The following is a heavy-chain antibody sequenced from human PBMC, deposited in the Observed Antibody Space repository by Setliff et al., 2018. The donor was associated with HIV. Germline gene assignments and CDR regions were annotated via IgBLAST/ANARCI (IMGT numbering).Heavy chain of an antibody. J-gene: IGHJ4*02. Sequence: ASVKVSCKASGYTFTTYSLHWVRQAPGHSLEWMGWIKVGNGDTKYSPELQGRISITRDTSANTAYMELSSLRSDDTAVYFCARGALLAVFDFDHWGQGTQVTVSS. CDR2: IKVGNGDT. CDR1: GYTFTTYS. CDR3: ARGALLAVFDFDH. D-gene: IGHD3-10*01. V-gene: IGHV1-3*01.